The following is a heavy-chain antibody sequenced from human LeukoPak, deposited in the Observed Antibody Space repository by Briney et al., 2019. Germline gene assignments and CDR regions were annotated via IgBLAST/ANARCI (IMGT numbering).Heavy chain of an antibody. CDR3: VVALSP. CDR2: ISGDGDTT. J-gene: IGHJ5*02. CDR1: GFTFDDYA. V-gene: IGHV3-43*02. D-gene: IGHD5-12*01. Sequence: PGRSLRLSCAASGFTFDDYAMHWVRQAPGKGLEWVSLISGDGDTTYYADSVRGRFTISRDNTKNSLYLQMNTLRTEDTALYYCVVALSPWGQGTLVTVSS.